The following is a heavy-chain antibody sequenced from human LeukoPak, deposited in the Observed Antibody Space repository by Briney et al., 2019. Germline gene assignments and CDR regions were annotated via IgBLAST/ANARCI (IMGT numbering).Heavy chain of an antibody. CDR3: ARHYSVRRSHYYFDY. J-gene: IGHJ4*02. D-gene: IGHD2-21*01. CDR2: IYYSGST. CDR1: GGSISSYY. Sequence: KTSETLSLTCTVSGGSISSYYWSWIRQPPGKGLEWIGYIYYSGSTNYNPSLKSRVTISVDTSKNQFSLKLSSVTAADTAVYYCARHYSVRRSHYYFDYWGQGTLVTVSS. V-gene: IGHV4-59*08.